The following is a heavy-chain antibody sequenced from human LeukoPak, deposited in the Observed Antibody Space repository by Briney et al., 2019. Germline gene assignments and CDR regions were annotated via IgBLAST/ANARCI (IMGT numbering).Heavy chain of an antibody. V-gene: IGHV1-2*06. Sequence: ASVKVSCKASGYTFTGYYMHWVRQAPGQGLEWMGRINPNSGGTNYAQKFQGRVTMTRDTSISTAYMELSRLRSDATAVYYCARDLGDDSSGYYAGWGQGTLVTVSS. CDR1: GYTFTGYY. J-gene: IGHJ4*02. CDR2: INPNSGGT. D-gene: IGHD3-22*01. CDR3: ARDLGDDSSGYYAG.